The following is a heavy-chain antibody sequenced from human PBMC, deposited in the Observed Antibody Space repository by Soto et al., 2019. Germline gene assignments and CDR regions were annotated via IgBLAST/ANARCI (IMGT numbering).Heavy chain of an antibody. J-gene: IGHJ4*02. CDR3: ARDSHVGSGWQLTADY. CDR2: IWYDGSNK. V-gene: IGHV3-33*01. CDR1: GFTFSSYG. D-gene: IGHD6-19*01. Sequence: GGSLRLSCAASGFTFSSYGMHWVRQAPGKGLEWVAVIWYDGSNKYYAESVKGRFTISRDNSKNTLYLQMNNLRAEDTAVYYCARDSHVGSGWQLTADYWGQGTLVTVSS.